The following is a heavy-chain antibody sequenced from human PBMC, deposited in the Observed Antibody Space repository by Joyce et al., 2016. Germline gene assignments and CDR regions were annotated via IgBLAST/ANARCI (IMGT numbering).Heavy chain of an antibody. V-gene: IGHV3-30*03. CDR1: GFTFSNYG. D-gene: IGHD6-13*01. CDR2: IAYDGSNK. J-gene: IGHJ4*02. CDR3: ARALGWDSNSCHDY. Sequence: QVQLVESGGGVVQPGRSLRLSCAATGFTFSNYGMHWVRQAPGKGLGWVEVIAYDGSNKDYVDSVKGRFTISRDNSKNTLYLQMNSLRPEDTAVYYCARALGWDSNSCHDYWGQGTLVTVSS.